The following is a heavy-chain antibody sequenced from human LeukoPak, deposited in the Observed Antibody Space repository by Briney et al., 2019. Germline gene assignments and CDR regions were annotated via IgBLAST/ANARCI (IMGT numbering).Heavy chain of an antibody. D-gene: IGHD5-24*01. CDR3: ARDGYNSGYFDY. J-gene: IGHJ4*02. CDR2: IYYSRST. CDR1: GASISSGGYY. V-gene: IGHV4-30-4*01. Sequence: SETLSLTCTVSGASISSGGYYWNWIRQPPGTGLEWIGYIYYSRSTSYSPSLKSRLTISVDTSKNQFSLKLSSVTAADTAVYYCARDGYNSGYFDYWGQGTLVTVSS.